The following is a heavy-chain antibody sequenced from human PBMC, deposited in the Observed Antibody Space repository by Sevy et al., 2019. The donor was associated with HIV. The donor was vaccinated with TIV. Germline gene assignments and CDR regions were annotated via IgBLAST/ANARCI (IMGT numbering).Heavy chain of an antibody. CDR2: ISYDGSNK. D-gene: IGHD3-22*01. Sequence: GGSLRLSCAASGFTFSSYAMHWVRQAPGKGLEWVAVISYDGSNKYYADSVKGRFTISRDNSKNTLYLQMNSLRAEDTAVYYCARDRDYYHSSGPDYRGQGTLVTVSS. J-gene: IGHJ4*02. CDR1: GFTFSSYA. V-gene: IGHV3-30-3*01. CDR3: ARDRDYYHSSGPDY.